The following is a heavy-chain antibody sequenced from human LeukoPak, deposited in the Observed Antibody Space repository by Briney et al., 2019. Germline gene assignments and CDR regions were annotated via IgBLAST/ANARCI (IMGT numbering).Heavy chain of an antibody. Sequence: PGGSLRLSCAASGFTFDDYTMHWVRQAPGKGLEWVSLISWDGGSTYYADSVKGRFTISRDNAKNTLYLQMNSLRVEDTAVYYCARGRPHGNDYWGQGTLVTVSS. D-gene: IGHD4-23*01. J-gene: IGHJ4*02. CDR3: ARGRPHGNDY. CDR1: GFTFDDYT. CDR2: ISWDGGST. V-gene: IGHV3-43*01.